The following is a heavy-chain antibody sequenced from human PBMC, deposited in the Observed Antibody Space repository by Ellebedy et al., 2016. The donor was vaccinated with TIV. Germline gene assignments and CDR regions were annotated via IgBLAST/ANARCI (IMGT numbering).Heavy chain of an antibody. D-gene: IGHD6-13*01. V-gene: IGHV1-18*04. J-gene: IGHJ6*02. CDR1: GYTFTSYG. CDR3: ARSSSSDPDYYYGMDV. CDR2: ISAYNGNT. Sequence: ASVKVSCKASGYTFTSYGISWVRQAPGQGLEWMGWISAYNGNTNYAQKLQGRVTMTTDTSTSTAYMELRSLRSEDTAVYYCARSSSSDPDYYYGMDVWGQGTTVTVSS.